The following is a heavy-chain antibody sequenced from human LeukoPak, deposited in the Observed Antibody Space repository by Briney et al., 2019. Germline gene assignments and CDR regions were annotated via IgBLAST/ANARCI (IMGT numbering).Heavy chain of an antibody. D-gene: IGHD1-26*01. J-gene: IGHJ4*02. CDR2: ISGSGDYT. V-gene: IGHV3-23*01. CDR3: AKDPADSGSYYPLVDY. Sequence: GGPLRLSCAASGFTFSTYAMTWVRQAPGKGLEWVSAISGSGDYTYYADSVKGRFTISRDNSKNTLYLQMHSLRAEDTALYYCAKDPADSGSYYPLVDYWGQGTLVTVSS. CDR1: GFTFSTYA.